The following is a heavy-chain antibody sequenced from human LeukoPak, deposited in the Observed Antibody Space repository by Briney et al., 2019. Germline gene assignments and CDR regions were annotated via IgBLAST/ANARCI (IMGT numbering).Heavy chain of an antibody. V-gene: IGHV4-61*01. Sequence: SETLSLTCTVSGGSISSSSYYWGWIRQPPGKGLEWIGYIYYSGSTNYNPSLKSRVTISVDTSKNQFSLKLSSVTAADTAVYYCARESIPAAPYFDAFNIWGQGTMVTVSS. CDR1: GGSISSSSYY. J-gene: IGHJ3*02. CDR2: IYYSGST. CDR3: ARESIPAAPYFDAFNI. D-gene: IGHD2-2*01.